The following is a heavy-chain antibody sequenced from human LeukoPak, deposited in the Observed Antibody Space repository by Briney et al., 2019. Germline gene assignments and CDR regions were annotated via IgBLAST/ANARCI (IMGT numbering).Heavy chain of an antibody. CDR3: AKVLLWFGDAFDI. Sequence: GGSLRLSCAASGFTFSSYAMSWVRQAPGKGLEWVSAISDSGGSTYYADSVKGRFTISRDNSNNTLYVQMNSLRAEDTAVYYCAKVLLWFGDAFDIWGQGTMVTVSS. V-gene: IGHV3-23*01. CDR2: ISDSGGST. D-gene: IGHD3-10*01. CDR1: GFTFSSYA. J-gene: IGHJ3*02.